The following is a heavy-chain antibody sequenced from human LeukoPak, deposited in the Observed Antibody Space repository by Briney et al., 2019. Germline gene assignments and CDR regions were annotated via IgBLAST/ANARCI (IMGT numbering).Heavy chain of an antibody. CDR1: GFSFSGSS. CDR2: ISSSGNTI. V-gene: IGHV3-48*01. D-gene: IGHD1-26*01. Sequence: KTGGSLKLSCAASGFSFSGSSVHWVRQSSGRGLEWVSYISSSGNTIYYADSVKGRFTISRDNAKNTLYLQMNSLRAEDTAVYYCARCRDIGTYNLLRDWGQGSLVIVSS. J-gene: IGHJ4*02. CDR3: ARCRDIGTYNLLRD.